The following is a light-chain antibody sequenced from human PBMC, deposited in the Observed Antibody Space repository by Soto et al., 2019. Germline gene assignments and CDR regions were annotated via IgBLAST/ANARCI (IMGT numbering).Light chain of an antibody. J-gene: IGKJ2*01. CDR1: QSLLHSNGYNY. CDR3: MQALQTPYT. Sequence: DIVMTQSPLSLPVTPGEPASISCRSSQSLLHSNGYNYLDWYVQKPGQSPQLLIYLNSNRASGVPDRFSGSGSGTDFTLKISRVEAEDVGVYYCMQALQTPYTFGQGTKLEIK. CDR2: LNS. V-gene: IGKV2-28*01.